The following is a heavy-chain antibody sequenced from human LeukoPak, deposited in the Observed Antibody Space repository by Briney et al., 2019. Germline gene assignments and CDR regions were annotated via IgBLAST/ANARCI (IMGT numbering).Heavy chain of an antibody. CDR1: GYTFTSYY. CDR3: ARVMVRGVIGAFDI. V-gene: IGHV1-46*01. Sequence: ASVKVSCKASGYTFTSYYMHWVRQAPGQRVLWVGIIDHSGGSTSYGQKFQGRVSMTRDMSTSTVYMELSSLRSEETAVYYCARVMVRGVIGAFDIWGQGTMVTVSS. J-gene: IGHJ3*02. D-gene: IGHD3-10*01. CDR2: IDHSGGST.